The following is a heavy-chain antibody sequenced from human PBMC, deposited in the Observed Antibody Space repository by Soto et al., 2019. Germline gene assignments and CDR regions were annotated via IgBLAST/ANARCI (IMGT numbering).Heavy chain of an antibody. Sequence: QVQLVQSGPEVKEPGSSVKVSCKTSGGTFSSYSLNWVRQAPGQGLEWMGVITPLYGTKNHAQRFRGRVTCAADESTSTVFMELTRATSGDTAVYFCARGGTLKPFDPWGQGTLVTVSS. V-gene: IGHV1-69*12. CDR1: GGTFSSYS. J-gene: IGHJ5*02. CDR2: ITPLYGTK. D-gene: IGHD3-16*01. CDR3: ARGGTLKPFDP.